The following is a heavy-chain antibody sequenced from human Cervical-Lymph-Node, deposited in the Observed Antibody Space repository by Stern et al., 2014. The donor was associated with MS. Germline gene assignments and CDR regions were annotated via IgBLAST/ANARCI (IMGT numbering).Heavy chain of an antibody. J-gene: IGHJ5*02. CDR3: ARLTIQVWLEGNWFRP. D-gene: IGHD5-18*01. CDR1: GYSFTSYW. CDR2: IYPGDSDT. V-gene: IGHV5-51*03. Sequence: DQLVQSGAEVKKPGESLKISCKGSGYSFTSYWIGWVRQMPGKGLEWMGIIYPGDSDTRYSPSFQGQVTISADKSISTAYPQRSSLKASDTAMYYCARLTIQVWLEGNWFRPWGQGTPVPVSS.